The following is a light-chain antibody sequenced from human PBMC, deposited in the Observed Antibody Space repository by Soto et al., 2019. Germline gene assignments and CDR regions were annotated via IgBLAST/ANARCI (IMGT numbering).Light chain of an antibody. CDR3: QQSYSTPYT. Sequence: DIQMTQSPSSLSASVGDRVTITCRSSQSISSYLNWFQLKPGKALKLLIYAASTLQSGIPSRFSGSGSGTYFTLTISSLQPEDFATYYWQQSYSTPYTFGQGTKLEIK. CDR1: QSISSY. CDR2: AAS. V-gene: IGKV1-39*01. J-gene: IGKJ2*01.